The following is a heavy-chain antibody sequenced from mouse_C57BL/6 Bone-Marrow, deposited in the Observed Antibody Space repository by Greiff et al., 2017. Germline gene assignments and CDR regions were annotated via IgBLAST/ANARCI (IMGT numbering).Heavy chain of an antibody. D-gene: IGHD1-1*01. CDR1: GFTFSDFY. J-gene: IGHJ1*03. CDR3: ARDAPFYYYGSSYVDWYFDV. Sequence: EVQLVESGGGLVQSGRSLRLSCATSGFTFSDFYMEWVRQAPGKGLEWISASRNKANDYTTEYSASLKGRFIVSRDPYQSILYLQRNALGAEDTAIYYCARDAPFYYYGSSYVDWYFDVWGTGTTVTVSS. CDR2: SRNKANDYTT. V-gene: IGHV7-1*01.